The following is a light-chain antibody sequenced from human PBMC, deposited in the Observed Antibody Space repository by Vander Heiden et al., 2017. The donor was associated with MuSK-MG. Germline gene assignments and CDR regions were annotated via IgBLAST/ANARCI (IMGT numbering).Light chain of an antibody. CDR3: FSYGGSDIWV. CDR1: SSDVGRYDY. V-gene: IGLV2-11*01. J-gene: IGLJ3*02. Sequence: QSALTQPRSASGSPGQSVTMSCTGTSSDVGRYDYVSWYQQTPGKAPKLILYDVKRRPAGVHRRFSGSKSGNTSSLILCGQRAEDEADYYSFSYGGSDIWVSGGGTKLTVL. CDR2: DVK.